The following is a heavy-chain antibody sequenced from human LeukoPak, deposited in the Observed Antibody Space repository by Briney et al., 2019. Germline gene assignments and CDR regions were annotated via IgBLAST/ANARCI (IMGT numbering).Heavy chain of an antibody. CDR1: GGSISSYY. J-gene: IGHJ4*02. D-gene: IGHD3-22*01. CDR3: ARGRQRYYYDSSGYAPTFDY. CDR2: IYYSGST. Sequence: PSETLSLTCTVSGGSISSYYWSSIRQTPGKGLEWIGYIYYSGSTNYNPSLKSRVTISVEKSKNKFSLKLSSVTAADTAVYYCARGRQRYYYDSSGYAPTFDYWGQGTLVTVSS. V-gene: IGHV4-59*01.